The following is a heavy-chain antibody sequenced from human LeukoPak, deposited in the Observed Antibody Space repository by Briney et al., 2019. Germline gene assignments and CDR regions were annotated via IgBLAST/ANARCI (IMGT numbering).Heavy chain of an antibody. J-gene: IGHJ5*02. D-gene: IGHD3-22*01. Sequence: ASVKVSCKTSGFTFRGYYMHWVRQAPGQGLEWMGIINPSGGSTNYAQKFQGRVAMTRDTSTSTVYMELSSLRLEDTAVFYCARGPPGRVYDSTKRGLFDPWGQGTLVTVSS. CDR3: ARGPPGRVYDSTKRGLFDP. V-gene: IGHV1-46*01. CDR2: INPSGGST. CDR1: GFTFRGYY.